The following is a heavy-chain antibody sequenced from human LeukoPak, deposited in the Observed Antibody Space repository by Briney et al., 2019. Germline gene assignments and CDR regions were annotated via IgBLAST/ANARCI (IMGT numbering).Heavy chain of an antibody. V-gene: IGHV4-34*12. Sequence: TSETLSLTCAVYGGSFSGYYWSWIRQPPGKGLEWIGEIIHSGSTKYNPSLKSRVTISVDTSKNQFSLKLSSVTAADTAVYYCARLDRVLNYYDSSGYPYYYYYMDVWGKGTTVTVSS. CDR2: IIHSGST. CDR3: ARLDRVLNYYDSSGYPYYYYYMDV. CDR1: GGSFSGYY. J-gene: IGHJ6*03. D-gene: IGHD3-22*01.